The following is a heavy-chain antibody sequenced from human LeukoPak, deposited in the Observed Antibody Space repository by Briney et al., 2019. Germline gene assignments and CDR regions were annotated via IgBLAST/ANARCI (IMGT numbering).Heavy chain of an antibody. V-gene: IGHV4-59*11. CDR2: IYYSGNT. D-gene: IGHD3-16*02. J-gene: IGHJ4*02. CDR3: ATLRLGELSY. CDR1: GGSISSHY. Sequence: SETLSVTCTVSGGSISSHYWSWIREPPGKGLEWMGYIYYSGNTNYNPSLKSRITISMDMSNNQFSLKLSSVSAADTAVYYCATLRLGELSYWGQGALVTVSS.